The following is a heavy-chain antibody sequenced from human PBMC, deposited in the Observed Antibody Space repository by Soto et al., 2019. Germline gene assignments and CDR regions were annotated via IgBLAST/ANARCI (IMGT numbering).Heavy chain of an antibody. V-gene: IGHV4-39*01. CDR2: IFHDGYI. Sequence: SETLSLTCIVSGDSISGSPYYWGWIRQPPGKRLEWIGSIFHDGYIVYTPSLKSRVTISVDTSKNQFSLKLTSVAAADTAIYFCARLQTAVPHYWGQGILVTVSS. CDR3: ARLQTAVPHY. J-gene: IGHJ4*02. D-gene: IGHD6-13*01. CDR1: GDSISGSPYY.